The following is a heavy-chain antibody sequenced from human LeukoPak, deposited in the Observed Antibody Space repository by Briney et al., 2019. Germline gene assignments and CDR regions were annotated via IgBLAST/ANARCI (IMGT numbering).Heavy chain of an antibody. D-gene: IGHD1-26*01. CDR2: IYYSGST. CDR3: VRSRWELLEDYYNNMDV. J-gene: IGHJ6*03. Sequence: SETLSLTCTVSGASINSYYWSWIRQPPGKGLEWIGYIYYSGSTNYNPSLKSRVTISLGTSRNQFSLKLSSVTAADTAVYYCVRSRWELLEDYYNNMDVWGKGATVTVSS. V-gene: IGHV4-59*01. CDR1: GASINSYY.